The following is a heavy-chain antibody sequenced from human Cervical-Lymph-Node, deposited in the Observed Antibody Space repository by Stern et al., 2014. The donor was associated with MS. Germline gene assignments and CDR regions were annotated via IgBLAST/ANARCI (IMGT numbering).Heavy chain of an antibody. D-gene: IGHD5-18*01. CDR1: GYRFTNNW. V-gene: IGHV5-51*03. J-gene: IGHJ4*02. Sequence: QLVQSGAEVKKPGESLRISCEVSGYRFTNNWIGWVRQMPGKGQEWMGIVYPGDHETKSSPSFQGQVTILVDKSNTTTYLQWSSLKSSDTAIYYCARRGHGYMGIDYWGQGALVTVSS. CDR3: ARRGHGYMGIDY. CDR2: VYPGDHET.